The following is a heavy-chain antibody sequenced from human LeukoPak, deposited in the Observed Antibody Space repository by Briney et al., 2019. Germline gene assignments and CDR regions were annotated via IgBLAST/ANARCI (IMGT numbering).Heavy chain of an antibody. D-gene: IGHD6-19*01. Sequence: SETLSLTCTVSGASISGYYWSWIRQPPGPALEWIGYSYYSGSTNYNPSLKSRVTISVNTSKNQFSLKLSSVTAADTAVYYCARDRRYSSGWYGIDYWGQGTLVTVSS. CDR1: GASISGYY. J-gene: IGHJ4*02. CDR2: SYYSGST. CDR3: ARDRRYSSGWYGIDY. V-gene: IGHV4-59*01.